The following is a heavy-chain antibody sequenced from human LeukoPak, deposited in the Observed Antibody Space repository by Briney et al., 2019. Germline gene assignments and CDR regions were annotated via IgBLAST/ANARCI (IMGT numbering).Heavy chain of an antibody. D-gene: IGHD2-15*01. V-gene: IGHV1-2*02. Sequence: LEWMGWINPNSGGTNYAQKFQGRVTMTRDTSISTAYMELSSLRSEDTAVYYCARGSPPSSYWGQGTLVTVSS. J-gene: IGHJ4*02. CDR2: INPNSGGT. CDR3: ARGSPPSSY.